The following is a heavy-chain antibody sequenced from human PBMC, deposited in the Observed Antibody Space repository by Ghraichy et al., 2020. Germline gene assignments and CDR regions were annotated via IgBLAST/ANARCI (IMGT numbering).Heavy chain of an antibody. J-gene: IGHJ6*03. D-gene: IGHD3-10*01. Sequence: ASVKVSCKASGYTFTSYGISWVRQAPGQGLEWMGWISAYNGNTNYAQKLQGRVTMTTDTSTSTAYMELRSLRSDDTAVYYCARGALEGYYGSGIPHPSYYMDVWGKGTTVTVSS. CDR2: ISAYNGNT. CDR3: ARGALEGYYGSGIPHPSYYMDV. CDR1: GYTFTSYG. V-gene: IGHV1-18*01.